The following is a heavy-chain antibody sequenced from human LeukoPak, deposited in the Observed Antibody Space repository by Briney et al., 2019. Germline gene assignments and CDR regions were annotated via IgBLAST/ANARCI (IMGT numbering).Heavy chain of an antibody. Sequence: ASVKVSCKASGGTSSSYAISWVRQAPGQGLEWMGGIIPIFGTANYAQKFQGRVTITADKSTSTAYMELSSLRSEDTAVYYCARGIAAAALYYYYMDVWGKGTTVTVSS. CDR1: GGTSSSYA. V-gene: IGHV1-69*06. J-gene: IGHJ6*03. CDR2: IIPIFGTA. CDR3: ARGIAAAALYYYYMDV. D-gene: IGHD6-13*01.